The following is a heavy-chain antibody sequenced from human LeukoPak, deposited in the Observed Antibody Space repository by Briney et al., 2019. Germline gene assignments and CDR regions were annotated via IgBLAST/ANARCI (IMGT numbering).Heavy chain of an antibody. CDR3: ARESSGGSFDY. CDR1: GGSIGSYQ. Sequence: SETLSLTCTVSGGSIGSYQWSWIRQPPGKGLAWIGYIYNSGSTDHNPSLKSRVTISVDTSKNQFSLKLSSVTTADTAVYYCARESSGGSFDYWGQGTLVTVSS. D-gene: IGHD2-15*01. J-gene: IGHJ4*02. CDR2: IYNSGST. V-gene: IGHV4-59*01.